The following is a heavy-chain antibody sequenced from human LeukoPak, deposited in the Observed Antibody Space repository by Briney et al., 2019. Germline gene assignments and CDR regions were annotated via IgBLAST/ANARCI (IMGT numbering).Heavy chain of an antibody. D-gene: IGHD3-3*01. J-gene: IGHJ4*02. Sequence: GGSLRLSCAASGLTFSSYWMHWVRQAPGKGPVWVARTNRDGSSTAYADSVKGRFTISKDNAKNTLYLLMNSLRAEDTAVYYCARDSVEWYIFDYWGQGPLVTVSS. CDR1: GLTFSSYW. V-gene: IGHV3-74*01. CDR3: ARDSVEWYIFDY. CDR2: TNRDGSST.